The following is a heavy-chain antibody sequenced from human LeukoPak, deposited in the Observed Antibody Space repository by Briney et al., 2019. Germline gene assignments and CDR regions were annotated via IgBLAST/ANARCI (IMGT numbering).Heavy chain of an antibody. Sequence: ASVKVSCKASGYTFTSYYMHWVRQAPGQGLEWMGIISPSGGSTSYAQKFQGRVTMTRDTSTSTVYMELSSLRSEDTAVYYCARDVEATVKGGYFDYWGQGTLVTVSS. CDR2: ISPSGGST. CDR1: GYTFTSYY. V-gene: IGHV1-46*01. CDR3: ARDVEATVKGGYFDY. J-gene: IGHJ4*02. D-gene: IGHD4-11*01.